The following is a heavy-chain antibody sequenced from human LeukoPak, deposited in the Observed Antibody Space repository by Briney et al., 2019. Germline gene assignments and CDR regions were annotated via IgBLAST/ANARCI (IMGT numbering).Heavy chain of an antibody. V-gene: IGHV7-4-1*02. J-gene: IGHJ6*02. Sequence: GASVKVSCKASGYTFTSYGISWVRQAPGQGLEWMGWINTNTGNPTYAQGFTGRFVFSLDTSVSTAYLQISSLKAEDTAVYYCARGPKEYYDFWSGYAHYYYYYGMDVWGQGTTVTVSS. D-gene: IGHD3-3*01. CDR1: GYTFTSYG. CDR2: INTNTGNP. CDR3: ARGPKEYYDFWSGYAHYYYYYGMDV.